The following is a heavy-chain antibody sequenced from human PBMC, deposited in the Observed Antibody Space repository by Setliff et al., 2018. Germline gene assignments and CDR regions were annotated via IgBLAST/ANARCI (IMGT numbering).Heavy chain of an antibody. Sequence: EFTFRNYYMHWVRQAPGKGLMWVSYIKSDGSHTAYADSVKGRFTISRDNAKNTLYLQMNSLEAEDTAVYYCARGGCSATSCLDYWGQGILVTVSS. CDR2: IKSDGSHT. CDR1: EFTFRNYY. J-gene: IGHJ4*02. D-gene: IGHD2-2*01. CDR3: ARGGCSATSCLDY. V-gene: IGHV3-74*01.